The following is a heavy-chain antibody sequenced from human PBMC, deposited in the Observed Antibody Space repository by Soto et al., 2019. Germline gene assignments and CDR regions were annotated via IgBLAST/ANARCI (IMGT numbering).Heavy chain of an antibody. CDR2: MNPNSGNT. J-gene: IGHJ6*03. V-gene: IGHV1-8*01. D-gene: IGHD3-3*01. Sequence: ASVKVSCKASGYTFTSYDINWVRQATGQGLEWMGWMNPNSGNTGYAQKFQGRVTMTRNTSISTAYMELSSLRSEDTAVYYCVRGRFLEWFRYCYYMDVWGKGTTVTVSS. CDR1: GYTFTSYD. CDR3: VRGRFLEWFRYCYYMDV.